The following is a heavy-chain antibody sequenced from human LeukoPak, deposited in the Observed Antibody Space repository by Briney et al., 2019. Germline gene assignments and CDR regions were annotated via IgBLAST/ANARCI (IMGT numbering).Heavy chain of an antibody. D-gene: IGHD5-12*01. CDR2: ISSSGSTI. J-gene: IGHJ4*02. CDR1: GFTLSSYS. Sequence: PGGSLRLSCTASGFTLSSYSMSWIRQAPGKGLEWVSYISSSGSTIYYADSVKGRFTISRDNAKNSLYLQMNSLRAEDTAVYYCARGGRGATSFDYWGQGTLVTVSS. CDR3: ARGGRGATSFDY. V-gene: IGHV3-48*04.